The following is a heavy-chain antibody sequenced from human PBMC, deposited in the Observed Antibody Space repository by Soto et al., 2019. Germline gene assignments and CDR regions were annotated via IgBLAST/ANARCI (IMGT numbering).Heavy chain of an antibody. Sequence: GGSLRLSCAASGFTVSSNYMSWVRQAPGKGLEWVSVIYSGGSTYYADSVKGRFTISRDNSKNTLYLQMNSLRAEDTAVYYCARDRPYYYDSSGYWASDAFDIWGQGTMVTVSS. J-gene: IGHJ3*02. CDR1: GFTVSSNY. V-gene: IGHV3-53*01. CDR2: IYSGGST. D-gene: IGHD3-22*01. CDR3: ARDRPYYYDSSGYWASDAFDI.